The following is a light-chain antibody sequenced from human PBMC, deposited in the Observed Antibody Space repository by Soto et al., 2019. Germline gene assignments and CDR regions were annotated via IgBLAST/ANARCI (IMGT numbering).Light chain of an antibody. CDR3: SSYTSSSTLVV. CDR2: EVS. J-gene: IGLJ2*01. V-gene: IGLV2-14*01. Sequence: QSALTQPASVSGSPGQSITISCTGTSSDVGGYVSWYQQHPGKAPKLMIYEVSNRPSGVSNRFSGSKSGNTASLTISGLQAEDEADYYCSSYTSSSTLVVFGGGTKFTVL. CDR1: SSDVGGY.